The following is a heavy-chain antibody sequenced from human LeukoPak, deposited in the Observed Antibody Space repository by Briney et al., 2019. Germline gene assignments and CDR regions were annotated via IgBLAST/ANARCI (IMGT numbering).Heavy chain of an antibody. D-gene: IGHD5-12*01. Sequence: GGSLRLSCAASGFSVSNNYMNWVRQAPGKGLEWVSVIYSGGSTYYADSVKGRFTISRDNSKNTLYLQMNSLRAEDTAVYYCARSPSSGQAVFDIWGQGTMVTVSP. V-gene: IGHV3-53*01. CDR3: ARSPSSGQAVFDI. CDR2: IYSGGST. J-gene: IGHJ3*02. CDR1: GFSVSNNY.